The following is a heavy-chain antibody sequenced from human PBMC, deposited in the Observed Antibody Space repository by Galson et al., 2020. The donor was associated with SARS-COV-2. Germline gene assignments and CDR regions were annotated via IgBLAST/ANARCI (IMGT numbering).Heavy chain of an antibody. D-gene: IGHD3-16*01. CDR3: ARAHKGAYYYGMDV. J-gene: IGHJ6*02. CDR2: ISYDGSNK. V-gene: IGHV3-30-3*01. CDR1: GFTFSSYA. Sequence: GGSLRLSCAASGFTFSSYAMHWVRQAPGKGLEWVAVISYDGSNKYYADSVKGRFTISRDNPKNTLYLQMNSLRAENTAVYYCARAHKGAYYYGMDVWGQGTTVTVSS.